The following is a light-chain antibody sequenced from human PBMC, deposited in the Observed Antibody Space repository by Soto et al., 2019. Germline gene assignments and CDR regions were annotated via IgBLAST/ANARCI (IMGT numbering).Light chain of an antibody. Sequence: DIVLTQSPATLSLSPGERATLSCRASQSFNSYLAWYQQKPGQAPRLLIHDASHRATGVPARFSGSGSGTDFTLTISSLEPEDFAVYCCQHRYGFTFGPGTKVDIK. CDR2: DAS. CDR3: QHRYGFT. V-gene: IGKV3-11*01. J-gene: IGKJ3*01. CDR1: QSFNSY.